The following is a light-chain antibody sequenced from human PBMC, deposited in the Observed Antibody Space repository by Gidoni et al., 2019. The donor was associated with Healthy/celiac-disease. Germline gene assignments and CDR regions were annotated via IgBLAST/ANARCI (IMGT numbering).Light chain of an antibody. J-gene: IGKJ2*01. CDR2: DAS. V-gene: IGKV1-5*01. CDR1: QSISSW. CDR3: QQYNSYSYT. Sequence: DIQMTQCPSTLSASVGDRVTLTCRASQSISSWLAWYQQKPGKAPKLLIYDASSLESGVPSRFSGSGSGTEFTLTISSLQPDDFATYYCQQYNSYSYTFGQGTKLEIK.